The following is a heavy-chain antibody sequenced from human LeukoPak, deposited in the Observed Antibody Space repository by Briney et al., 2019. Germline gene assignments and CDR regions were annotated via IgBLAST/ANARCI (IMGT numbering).Heavy chain of an antibody. Sequence: GASVKVSCKASGGTFSSYAISWVRQAPGQGLEWMGWISAYNGNTNYAQKLQGRVIMTTDTSTSTAYVELRSLRSDDTAVYYCAREDDPVVPADIWGQGTLVTVSS. CDR2: ISAYNGNT. D-gene: IGHD2-2*01. CDR1: GGTFSSYA. J-gene: IGHJ4*02. CDR3: AREDDPVVPADI. V-gene: IGHV1-18*01.